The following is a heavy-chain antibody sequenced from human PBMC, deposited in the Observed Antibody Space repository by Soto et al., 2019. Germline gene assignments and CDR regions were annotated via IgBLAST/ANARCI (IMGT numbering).Heavy chain of an antibody. Sequence: SETLSLTCTVSGDSISTSNHYWVWIRHPPGEGLEWIGHVFYNGVTYYNPSLKSRVSISVDTSENQFSLRLSSFTAADTAVYFCARRGGGDYLFDSWGQGMLVTVSS. V-gene: IGHV4-39*01. D-gene: IGHD4-17*01. CDR2: VFYNGVT. CDR1: GDSISTSNHY. J-gene: IGHJ4*02. CDR3: ARRGGGDYLFDS.